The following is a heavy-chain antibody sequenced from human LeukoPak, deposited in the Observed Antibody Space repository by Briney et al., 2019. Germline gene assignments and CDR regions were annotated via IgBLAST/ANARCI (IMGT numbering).Heavy chain of an antibody. V-gene: IGHV3-21*01. J-gene: IGHJ3*02. D-gene: IGHD3-9*01. CDR3: ARGYDIPTFAFDI. CDR2: ISSSSSYI. CDR1: GFTFSSYS. Sequence: GGSLRLSCAASGFTFSSYSMNWVRQAPGKGLEWVSSISSSSSYIYFADSVKGRFTISRDNAKNSLYLQMNSLRAEDTAVYYCARGYDIPTFAFDIWGQGTMVTVSS.